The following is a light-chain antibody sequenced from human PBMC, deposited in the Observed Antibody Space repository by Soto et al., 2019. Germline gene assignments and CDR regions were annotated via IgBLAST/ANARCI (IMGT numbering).Light chain of an antibody. CDR1: QSLLHSNGNSY. CDR2: LGS. J-gene: IGKJ5*01. CDR3: MQALQTPLP. V-gene: IGKV2-28*01. Sequence: EIVMIQSPLSLSVTPGESASISCRSSQSLLHSNGNSYFDWYLQKPGQSPQLLIYLGSNRASGVPDRFSGSGSGTDFTLKISRVEAEDVGVYYCMQALQTPLPFGQGTRLEIK.